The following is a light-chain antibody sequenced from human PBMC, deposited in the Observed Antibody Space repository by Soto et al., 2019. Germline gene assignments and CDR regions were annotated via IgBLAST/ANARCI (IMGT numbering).Light chain of an antibody. CDR3: TSYTSNSTTYV. J-gene: IGLJ1*01. CDR1: SSDVGRYTY. V-gene: IGLV2-14*01. Sequence: QSALTQPASVSGSPGQSITISCAGTSSDVGRYTYVSWYQQHPGKAPKLIIYDVYNRPSGVSNRFSGSKSGNTASLTISGLQAEDEADYYCTSYTSNSTTYVFVGGTKVTVL. CDR2: DVY.